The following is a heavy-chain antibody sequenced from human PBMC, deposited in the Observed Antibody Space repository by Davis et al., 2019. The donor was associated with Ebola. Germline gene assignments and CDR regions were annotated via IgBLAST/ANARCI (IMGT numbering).Heavy chain of an antibody. CDR1: GFTFSSYS. CDR3: ATTVIRGY. J-gene: IGHJ4*02. D-gene: IGHD4-11*01. V-gene: IGHV3-21*01. CDR2: ISSSSSYI. Sequence: GESLKISCAASGFTFSSYSMNWVRQAPGKGLEWVSSISSSSSYIYYADSVKGRFTISRDNAKNSLYLQMNSLRAEDTAVYYCATTVIRGYWGQGTLVTVSS.